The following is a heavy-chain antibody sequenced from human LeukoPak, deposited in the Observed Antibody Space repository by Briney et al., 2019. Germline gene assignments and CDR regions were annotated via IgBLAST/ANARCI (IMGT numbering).Heavy chain of an antibody. J-gene: IGHJ4*02. CDR1: GFTFSSYA. Sequence: PGGSLRLSCAASGFTFSSYAMSWVRQAPGKGLEWVSAISDSGGSTNYADSVKGRFSISRDNSKHTLYLQMNSLRAEDTAVYYCADSNYWYPVDYWGQGTLVTVSS. V-gene: IGHV3-23*01. D-gene: IGHD4-11*01. CDR3: ADSNYWYPVDY. CDR2: ISDSGGST.